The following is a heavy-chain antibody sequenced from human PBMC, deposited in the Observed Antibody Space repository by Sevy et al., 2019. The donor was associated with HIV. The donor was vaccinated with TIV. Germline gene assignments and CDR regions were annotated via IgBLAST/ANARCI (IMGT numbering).Heavy chain of an antibody. V-gene: IGHV4-4*08. Sequence: SETLSLTCTVSGDSINTYYWSWIRQPPGKGLEWIGYVSTSGSTNYNPSLKSRGTISLDTSRNQDSLKVRSVTAADAAVYYCARLRWDLVVVPGATPGCYFDQWGQGTLVTVSS. CDR3: ARLRWDLVVVPGATPGCYFDQ. CDR2: VSTSGST. J-gene: IGHJ4*02. CDR1: GDSINTYY. D-gene: IGHD2-2*01.